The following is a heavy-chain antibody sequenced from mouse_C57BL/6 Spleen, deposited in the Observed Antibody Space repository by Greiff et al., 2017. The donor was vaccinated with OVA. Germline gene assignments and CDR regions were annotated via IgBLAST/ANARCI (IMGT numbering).Heavy chain of an antibody. V-gene: IGHV2-2*01. CDR3: ARGEWFAY. J-gene: IGHJ3*01. CDR2: IWSGGST. Sequence: QVHVKQSGPGLVQPSQSLSITCTVSGFSLTSYGVHWVRQSPGKGLEWLGVIWSGGSTDYNAAFISRLSISKDNSKSQVFFKMNSLQADDTAIYYCARGEWFAYWGQGTLVTVSA. CDR1: GFSLTSYG.